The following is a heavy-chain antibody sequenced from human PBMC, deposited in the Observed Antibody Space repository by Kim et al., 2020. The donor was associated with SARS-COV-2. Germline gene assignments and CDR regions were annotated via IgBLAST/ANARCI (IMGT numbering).Heavy chain of an antibody. CDR1: GGSISSGDYY. Sequence: SETLSLTCTVSGGSISSGDYYWSWIRQPPGKGLEWIGYIFYSGSPNYNPSLKSRVNMSLDTSNNQFSLRLSSVTAADTAVYYCARVVTIYGDYGDWVDP. D-gene: IGHD4-17*01. V-gene: IGHV4-30-4*01. CDR3: ARVVTIYGDYGDWVDP. J-gene: IGHJ5*02. CDR2: IFYSGSP.